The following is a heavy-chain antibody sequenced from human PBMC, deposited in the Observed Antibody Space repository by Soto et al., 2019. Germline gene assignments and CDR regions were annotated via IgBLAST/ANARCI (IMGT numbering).Heavy chain of an antibody. CDR3: SGAESPDTAYFSLY. CDR1: GGTISGYY. CDR2: IYSSGNT. Sequence: AETLSLTCVVSGGTISGYYWTWVRQPAGKGLEWIGRIYSSGNTKYNPSLQSRVTMSLDTSNNQFSLRLTSVTAADTAVYYCSGAESPDTAYFSLYWGQGTPVTVSS. J-gene: IGHJ4*02. V-gene: IGHV4-4*07. D-gene: IGHD1-26*01.